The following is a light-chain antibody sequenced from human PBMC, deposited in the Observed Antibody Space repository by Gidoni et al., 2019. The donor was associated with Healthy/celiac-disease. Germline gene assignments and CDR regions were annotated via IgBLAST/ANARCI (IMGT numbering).Light chain of an antibody. J-gene: IGKJ1*01. CDR2: GAS. Sequence: EIRITPSPATLSVSPGERATLPCRASQGVSSNLAWYQQTPGQAPRLLIYGASTRATGIPARFSGSAAGTEFTITISSLQSEDFAVYYCQQYNNWPWTFGQGTKVEIK. V-gene: IGKV3-15*01. CDR1: QGVSSN. CDR3: QQYNNWPWT.